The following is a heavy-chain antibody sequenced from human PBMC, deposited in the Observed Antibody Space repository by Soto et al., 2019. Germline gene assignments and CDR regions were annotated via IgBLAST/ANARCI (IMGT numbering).Heavy chain of an antibody. CDR1: GFTFSSYS. V-gene: IGHV3-48*01. Sequence: EVQLVESGGGLVQPGGSLRLSCAASGFTFSSYSMNWVRQAPGKGLEWVSYISSSSSTIYYADSVKGRFTISRDKAKNSLYLQMSSLRAEDTAVYYCARQPERIAHIGWFDPWGQGTLVTVSS. CDR3: ARQPERIAHIGWFDP. J-gene: IGHJ5*02. D-gene: IGHD6-13*01. CDR2: ISSSSSTI.